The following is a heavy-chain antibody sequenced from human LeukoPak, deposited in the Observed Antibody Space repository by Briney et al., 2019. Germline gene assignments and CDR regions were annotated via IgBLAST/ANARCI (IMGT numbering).Heavy chain of an antibody. J-gene: IGHJ4*02. Sequence: GASVKVSCKASGYTFTSYEINWVRQATGQGLEWMGWMNSNSGNTGYAQKFQGRVTMTRNTSITTACLELSSLRSDDTAVYYCARGGKGAGYQEDYFGYWGRGTLVTVSS. CDR1: GYTFTSYE. CDR3: ARGGKGAGYQEDYFGY. D-gene: IGHD5-12*01. CDR2: MNSNSGNT. V-gene: IGHV1-8*01.